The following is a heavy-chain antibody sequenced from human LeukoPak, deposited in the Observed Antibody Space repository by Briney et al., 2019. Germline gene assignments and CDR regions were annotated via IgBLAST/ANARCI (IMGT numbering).Heavy chain of an antibody. V-gene: IGHV1-18*01. D-gene: IGHD2-2*01. CDR3: ARVHSYCSTTSCLDY. J-gene: IGHJ4*02. CDR1: GYTFTSYG. Sequence: ASVKVSCKASGYTFTSYGISWVRQAPGQGLEWMGWISAYNGNSNYAQKFQGRVTMTTDTSTSTGYMELRNLRSDDTAVYYCARVHSYCSTTSCLDYWGQGTLVTVSS. CDR2: ISAYNGNS.